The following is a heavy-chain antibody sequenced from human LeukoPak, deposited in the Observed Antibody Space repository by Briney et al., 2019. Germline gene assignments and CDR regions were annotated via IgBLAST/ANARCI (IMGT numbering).Heavy chain of an antibody. V-gene: IGHV4-39*01. CDR1: GGSISSSSYY. Sequence: PSETLSLTCTVSGGSISSSSYYWGWIRQPPGKGLEWIGSINYSGSAYYNLSLKSRVSISVDTSKNQFSLKLSSVTAADTAVYYCARRGWFGEYFDYWGQGTLVTVSS. CDR2: INYSGSA. D-gene: IGHD3-10*01. CDR3: ARRGWFGEYFDY. J-gene: IGHJ4*02.